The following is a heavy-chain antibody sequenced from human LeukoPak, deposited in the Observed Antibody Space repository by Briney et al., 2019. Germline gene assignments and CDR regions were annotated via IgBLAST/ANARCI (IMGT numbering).Heavy chain of an antibody. D-gene: IGHD5-18*01. J-gene: IGHJ4*02. CDR3: ARRKVDTGAPLDY. CDR1: GGSVSSGSYY. CDR2: IYYSGST. Sequence: SEALSLTCTVSGGSVSSGSYYWSWTRQPPGKGLEWIGYIYYSGSTNYNPSLKSRVTISVDTSKNQFSLKMSSVTAADTAVYYCARRKVDTGAPLDYWGQGTLVTVSS. V-gene: IGHV4-61*01.